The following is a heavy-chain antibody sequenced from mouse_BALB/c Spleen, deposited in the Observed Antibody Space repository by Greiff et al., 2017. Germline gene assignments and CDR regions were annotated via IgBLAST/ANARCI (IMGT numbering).Heavy chain of an antibody. CDR2: IYPYNGGT. D-gene: IGHD2-3*01. CDR3: ARRGWLLPLDY. Sequence: VQLKQSGPELVKPGASVKISCKASGYTFTDYNMHWVKQSHGKSLEWIGYIYPYNGGTGYNQKFKSKATLTVDNSSSTAYMELRSLTSEDSAVYYCARRGWLLPLDYWGQGTTLTVSS. J-gene: IGHJ2*01. CDR1: GYTFTDYN. V-gene: IGHV1S29*02.